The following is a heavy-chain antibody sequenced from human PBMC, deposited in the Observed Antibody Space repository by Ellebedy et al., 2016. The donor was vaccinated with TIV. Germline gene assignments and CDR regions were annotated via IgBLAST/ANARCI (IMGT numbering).Heavy chain of an antibody. V-gene: IGHV4-59*08. Sequence: SETLSLTCTVSGGSITTYSWSWIRQPPGNGLECIGYISYSGTTNCNPSVKGRVTMSVDTSKNQFSLRLTSMSAADTAIYYCARGGYGGHDSVDAFDIWGQGTMVTVSS. CDR3: ARGGYGGHDSVDAFDI. D-gene: IGHD5-12*01. CDR1: GGSITTYS. CDR2: ISYSGTT. J-gene: IGHJ3*02.